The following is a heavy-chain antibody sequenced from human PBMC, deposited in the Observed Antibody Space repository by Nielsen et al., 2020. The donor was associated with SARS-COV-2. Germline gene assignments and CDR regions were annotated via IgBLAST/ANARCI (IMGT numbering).Heavy chain of an antibody. D-gene: IGHD2-15*01. Sequence: GESLKISCAASGFTFSSYAMHWVRQAPGKGLEWVAVISYDGSNKYYADSVKGRFTISRDNSKNTLYLQMNSLRAEDTAVYYCAGGGLVFCSGGSCQDDAFDIWGQGTMVTVSS. J-gene: IGHJ3*02. CDR2: ISYDGSNK. CDR3: AGGGLVFCSGGSCQDDAFDI. CDR1: GFTFSSYA. V-gene: IGHV3-30-3*01.